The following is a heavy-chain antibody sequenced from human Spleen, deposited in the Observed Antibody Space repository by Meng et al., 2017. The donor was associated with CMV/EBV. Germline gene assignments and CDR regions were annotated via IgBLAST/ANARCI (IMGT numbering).Heavy chain of an antibody. CDR2: INPSGDST. CDR1: GYTFTTYS. D-gene: IGHD2-2*01. Sequence: ASVKVSCKASGYTFTTYSMHWVRQAPGQGLEWMGIINPSGDSTIYAQNFQGRVTMTRDTSTSTVSMELSSLRSEDTAVYYCARDMYEGYCSSISCYARFDYWGQGTLVTVSS. J-gene: IGHJ4*02. V-gene: IGHV1-46*01. CDR3: ARDMYEGYCSSISCYARFDY.